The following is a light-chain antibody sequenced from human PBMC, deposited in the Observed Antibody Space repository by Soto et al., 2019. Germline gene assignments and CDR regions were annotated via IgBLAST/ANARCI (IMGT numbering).Light chain of an antibody. Sequence: EIVMTQSPATLSVSPGERATLSCRASQSVSSKLAWYQQKPGQAPRLLIYRASTRATDIPARFSGSGSGTESTLTISSLQSEDFTDYYCQQYNNWPPATCGQGTRVEIK. J-gene: IGKJ1*01. CDR2: RAS. V-gene: IGKV3-15*01. CDR1: QSVSSK. CDR3: QQYNNWPPAT.